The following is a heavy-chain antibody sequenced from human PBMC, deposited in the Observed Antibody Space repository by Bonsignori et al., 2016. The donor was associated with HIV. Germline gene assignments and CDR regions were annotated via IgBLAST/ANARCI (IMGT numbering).Heavy chain of an antibody. J-gene: IGHJ4*02. Sequence: SETLSLTCAVYGGSFSGYYWSWIRQSPGKGLEWIGEINHSGSTNYNPSLKSRVTISVDTSKNQFSLKLSSVTAADTAVYYCARVVLLGGGPSDYWGQGTLVTVSS. V-gene: IGHV4-34*01. CDR3: ARVVLLGGGPSDY. CDR2: INHSGST. D-gene: IGHD3-10*01. CDR1: GGSFSGYY.